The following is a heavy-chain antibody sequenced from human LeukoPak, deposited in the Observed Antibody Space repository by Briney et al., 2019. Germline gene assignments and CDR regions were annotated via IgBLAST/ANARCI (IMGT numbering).Heavy chain of an antibody. CDR1: GYTFTNYA. D-gene: IGHD2-2*01. CDR2: ISGYNGKT. CDR3: ASNAAGVCTSTHCYVV. Sequence: ASVKVSCKASGYTFTNYALSWVRQAPGQGLEWMGWISGYNGKTNYAQKLQGRVTMTTDTSTSTAYLDLRSLRSDDTAVYYCASNAAGVCTSTHCYVVWGQGTLVTVSP. J-gene: IGHJ4*02. V-gene: IGHV1-18*01.